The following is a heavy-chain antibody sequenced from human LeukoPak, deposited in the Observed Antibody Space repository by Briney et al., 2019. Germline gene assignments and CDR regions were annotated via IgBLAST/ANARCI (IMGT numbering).Heavy chain of an antibody. CDR2: ISGDGGST. Sequence: GGSLRLSCAASGFTFDDYAMHWVRQAPGKGLEWVSLISGDGGSTYYADSVKGRFTISRDNSKNSLYLQMNSLRTEDTALYYCAKDISNYDFWSGFYTWGQGTLVNVSS. J-gene: IGHJ5*02. D-gene: IGHD3-3*01. CDR3: AKDISNYDFWSGFYT. V-gene: IGHV3-43*02. CDR1: GFTFDDYA.